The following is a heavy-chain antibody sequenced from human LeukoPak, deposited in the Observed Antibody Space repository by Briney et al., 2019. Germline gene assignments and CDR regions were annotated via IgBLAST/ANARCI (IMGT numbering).Heavy chain of an antibody. Sequence: GGSLRLSCAASGFTFSSYAMSWVRQAPGKGLEWVSAISGSGCSTYYADSVKGRFIISRNNSKKTLYLQMNSLRAEDTAVYYCTKPPYSSSWYGFYGYWGQGTLVTVSS. D-gene: IGHD6-13*01. CDR1: GFTFSSYA. CDR2: ISGSGCST. V-gene: IGHV3-23*01. J-gene: IGHJ4*02. CDR3: TKPPYSSSWYGFYGY.